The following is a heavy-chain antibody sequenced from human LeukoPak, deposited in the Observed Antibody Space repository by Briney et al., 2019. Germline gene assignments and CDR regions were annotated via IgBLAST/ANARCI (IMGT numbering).Heavy chain of an antibody. D-gene: IGHD2-2*03. V-gene: IGHV3-23*01. J-gene: IGHJ6*02. CDR1: GFTFSSYA. Sequence: PGGSLRLSCAASGFTFSSYAMSWVRQAPGKGLEWVSAISGSGGSTYYADSVKGRFTISRDNSKNTLYLQMNSLRAEDTAVYYCAKCLGYCSSTSCPPYYYYYGMDVWGQGTTVTVSS. CDR2: ISGSGGST. CDR3: AKCLGYCSSTSCPPYYYYYGMDV.